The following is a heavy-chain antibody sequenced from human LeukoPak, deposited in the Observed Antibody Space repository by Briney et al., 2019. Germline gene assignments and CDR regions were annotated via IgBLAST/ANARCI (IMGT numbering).Heavy chain of an antibody. V-gene: IGHV4-34*01. CDR3: ARGFRGYCSSTSCYRGWFDP. J-gene: IGHJ5*02. Sequence: PSETLSLTCAVYGGSFSGYYWSWIRQPPGKGLEWIGEINHSGSTNYNPSLKSRVTISVDTSKNQFSLKLSSVTAADTAVYYCARGFRGYCSSTSCYRGWFDPWGQGTLVTVSS. CDR1: GGSFSGYY. D-gene: IGHD2-2*02. CDR2: INHSGST.